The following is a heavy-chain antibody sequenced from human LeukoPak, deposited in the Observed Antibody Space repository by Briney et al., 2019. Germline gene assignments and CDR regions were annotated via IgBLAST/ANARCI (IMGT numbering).Heavy chain of an antibody. D-gene: IGHD3-10*01. CDR3: AKTAYYGSGSANYYYGMDV. J-gene: IGHJ6*02. CDR1: GFTFSSYA. Sequence: GGSLRLSCAASGFTFSSYAMSWVRQAPGKGMEWASAISGSGGSTYYADSVKGRFTISRDNSKNTLYLQMNSLRAEDTAVYYCAKTAYYGSGSANYYYGMDVWGQGTTVTVSS. V-gene: IGHV3-23*01. CDR2: ISGSGGST.